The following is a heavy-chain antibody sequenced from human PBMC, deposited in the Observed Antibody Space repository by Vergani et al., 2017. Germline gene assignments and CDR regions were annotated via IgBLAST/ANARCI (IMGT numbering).Heavy chain of an antibody. D-gene: IGHD6-19*01. Sequence: QVQLQQWGAGLLKPSETLSLTCTVSGGSISSSSYYWGWIRQPPGKGLEWIGSIYYSGSTYYNPSLKSRVTISVDTSKNQFSLKLSSVTAADTAVYYCARDLAVAGPGALDYWGQGTLVTVSS. V-gene: IGHV4-39*07. CDR1: GGSISSSSYY. J-gene: IGHJ4*02. CDR2: IYYSGST. CDR3: ARDLAVAGPGALDY.